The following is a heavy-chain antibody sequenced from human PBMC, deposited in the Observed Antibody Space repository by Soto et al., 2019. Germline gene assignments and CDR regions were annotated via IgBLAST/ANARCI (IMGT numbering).Heavy chain of an antibody. CDR2: ISSDGST. D-gene: IGHD2-21*01. V-gene: IGHV3-64*04. J-gene: IGHJ4*02. Sequence: GGSLRLSCSASGFTFSSYDIHWVRQAPGKGLEYVSSISSDGSTYYAVSVKGRFTISADKSISTAYLQWSSLKASDTAMYYCASGDGPHRFDYWGQGTLVTVSS. CDR1: GFTFSSYD. CDR3: ASGDGPHRFDY.